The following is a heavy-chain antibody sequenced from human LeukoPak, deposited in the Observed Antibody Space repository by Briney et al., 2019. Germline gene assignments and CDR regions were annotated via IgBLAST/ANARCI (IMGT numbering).Heavy chain of an antibody. D-gene: IGHD6-6*01. CDR2: ISGSGGST. Sequence: GGSLRLSCAASGFTFISYAMSWVRQAPGKGLEWVSAISGSGGSTYYADSVKGRITISRDNSKNTLYLQMNSLTAEDTAVYYCAKEVFSSSRGYYYYGMDVWGQGTTVTVSS. CDR3: AKEVFSSSRGYYYYGMDV. V-gene: IGHV3-23*01. CDR1: GFTFISYA. J-gene: IGHJ6*02.